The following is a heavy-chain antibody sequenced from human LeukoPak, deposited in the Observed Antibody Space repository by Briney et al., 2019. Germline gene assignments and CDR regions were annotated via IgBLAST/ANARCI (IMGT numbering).Heavy chain of an antibody. D-gene: IGHD2-2*01. CDR3: ASLLYCSSTSCYGYFDY. J-gene: IGHJ4*02. CDR1: GGSISSSNW. V-gene: IGHV4-4*02. Sequence: SGTLSLTCAVSGGSISSSNWWSWVRPSPGKGLEWIGEIYHSGSTNYNPSLKSRVTISVDTSKNQFSLKLSSVTAADTAVYYCASLLYCSSTSCYGYFDYWGQGTLVTVSS. CDR2: IYHSGST.